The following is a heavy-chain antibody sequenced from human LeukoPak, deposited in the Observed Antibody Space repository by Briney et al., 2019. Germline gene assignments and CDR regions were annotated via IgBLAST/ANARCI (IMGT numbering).Heavy chain of an antibody. CDR3: ARYDYGGWYFDL. V-gene: IGHV3-48*04. D-gene: IGHD4-23*01. CDR2: ISSSSSTI. CDR1: GFTFSSYS. J-gene: IGHJ2*01. Sequence: GGSLRLSCAASGFTFSSYSMNWVRQAPGKGREGVSYISSSSSTIYYADSVKGRFTISRDNAKNSLYLQMNSLRAEDTAVYYCARYDYGGWYFDLWGRGTLVTVSS.